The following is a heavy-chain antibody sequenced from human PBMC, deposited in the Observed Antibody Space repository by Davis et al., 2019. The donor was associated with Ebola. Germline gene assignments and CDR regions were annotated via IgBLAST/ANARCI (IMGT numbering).Heavy chain of an antibody. J-gene: IGHJ4*02. CDR3: AREWAIFGVVIDY. CDR2: IYWNSGSI. CDR1: GFTFSSYG. V-gene: IGHV3-9*01. D-gene: IGHD3-3*01. Sequence: SLKISCAASGFTFSSYGMHWVRQAPGKGLEWVAGIYWNSGSIGYADSVKGRFTISRDNAKNSLYLQMNSLRAEDTAVYYCAREWAIFGVVIDYWGQGTLVTVSS.